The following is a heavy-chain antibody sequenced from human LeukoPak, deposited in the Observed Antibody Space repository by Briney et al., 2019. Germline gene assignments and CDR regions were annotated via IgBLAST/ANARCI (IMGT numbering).Heavy chain of an antibody. J-gene: IGHJ3*02. CDR2: IYSGGST. CDR3: AREPYDSSGYRDAFDI. D-gene: IGHD3-22*01. V-gene: IGHV3-53*01. CDR1: GFTVSSNS. Sequence: GGSLRLSCAASGFTVSSNSMSWVRQAPGKGLEWVSVIYSGGSTYYADSVKGRFTISRDNSKNTLYLQMNSLRAEDTAVYYCAREPYDSSGYRDAFDIWGQGTMVTVSS.